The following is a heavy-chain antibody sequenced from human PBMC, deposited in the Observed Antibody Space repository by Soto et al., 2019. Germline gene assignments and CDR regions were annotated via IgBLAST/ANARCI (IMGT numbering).Heavy chain of an antibody. CDR3: ARDHRAEYSSSLAVYYYYGMDV. V-gene: IGHV1-69*13. J-gene: IGHJ6*02. CDR1: GGTFSSYA. CDR2: IIPIFGTA. D-gene: IGHD6-6*01. Sequence: ASVKVSCKASGGTFSSYAISWVRQAPGQGLEWMGGIIPIFGTANYAQKFQGRVTITADESTSTAYMELSSLRSEDTAVYYCARDHRAEYSSSLAVYYYYGMDVWGQGTKVTVYS.